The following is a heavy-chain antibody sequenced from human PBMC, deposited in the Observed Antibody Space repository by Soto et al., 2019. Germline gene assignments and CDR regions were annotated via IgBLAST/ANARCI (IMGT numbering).Heavy chain of an antibody. CDR2: IIPILGIA. CDR3: AVNWNASFVDYYYYMDV. V-gene: IGHV1-69*02. D-gene: IGHD1-20*01. CDR1: GGTFSSYT. Sequence: ASVKVSCKASGGTFSSYTISWVRQAPGQGLEWMGRIIPILGIANYAQKFQGRVTITADKSTSTAYMELSSLRSEDTAVYYCAVNWNASFVDYYYYMDVWGKGTTVTVSS. J-gene: IGHJ6*03.